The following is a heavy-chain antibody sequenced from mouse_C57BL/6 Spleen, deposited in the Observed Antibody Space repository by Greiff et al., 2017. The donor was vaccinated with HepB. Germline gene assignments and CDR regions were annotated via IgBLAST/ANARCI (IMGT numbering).Heavy chain of an antibody. D-gene: IGHD3-2*02. CDR1: GFTFSDYY. Sequence: EVMLVESEGGLVQPGSSMKLSCTASGFTFSDYYMAWVRQVPEKGLEWVANINYDGSSTYYLDSLKSRFIISRDNAKNILYLQMSSLKSEDTATYYCAREGSSGYPYAMDYWGQGTSVTVSS. J-gene: IGHJ4*01. V-gene: IGHV5-16*01. CDR2: INYDGSST. CDR3: AREGSSGYPYAMDY.